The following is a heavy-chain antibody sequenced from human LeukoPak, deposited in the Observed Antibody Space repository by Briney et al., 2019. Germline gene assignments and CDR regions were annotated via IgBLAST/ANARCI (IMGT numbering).Heavy chain of an antibody. Sequence: GGSLRLSCAASGFAFSRYWMHWVRGGPGKGLVWVSRIKSDGITPTYADSAKGRLPISRDNAKNTLYLQMNSLTLDDTAFYSWARGVWHYGLWGRGTQVTVSS. V-gene: IGHV3-74*01. CDR2: IKSDGITP. CDR3: ARGVWHYGL. CDR1: GFAFSRYW. J-gene: IGHJ2*01.